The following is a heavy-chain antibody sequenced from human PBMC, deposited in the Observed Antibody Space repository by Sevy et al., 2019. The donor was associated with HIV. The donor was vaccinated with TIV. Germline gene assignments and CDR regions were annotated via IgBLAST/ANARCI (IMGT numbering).Heavy chain of an antibody. CDR3: AGENAWGRGYS. D-gene: IGHD1-26*01. V-gene: IGHV4-59*08. CDR2: IYYNGHI. J-gene: IGHJ4*02. CDR1: GGSITSLY. Sequence: SETLSPTCTVSGGSITSLYWKWIRQPPGKGLEWIANIYYNGHINYNPSLKSRVTLSLDTSKNQFSLRLSSVTAADTAMYYCAGENAWGRGYSWGQGTLVTVSS.